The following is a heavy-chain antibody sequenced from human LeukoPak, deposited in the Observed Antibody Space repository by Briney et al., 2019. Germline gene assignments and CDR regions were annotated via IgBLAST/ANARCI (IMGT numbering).Heavy chain of an antibody. CDR1: GFSFSRYA. D-gene: IGHD3-10*01. CDR2: ISSTGTYT. J-gene: IGHJ4*02. CDR3: AREMSGSGMTY. V-gene: IGHV3-21*01. Sequence: GGSLRLSCAASGFSFSRYAMNWVRQAPGEGLEWVSLISSTGTYTYYADSVKGRFTISRDNAKNSLILYMSNLRVEDTAVYYCAREMSGSGMTYWGQGTQVTVSS.